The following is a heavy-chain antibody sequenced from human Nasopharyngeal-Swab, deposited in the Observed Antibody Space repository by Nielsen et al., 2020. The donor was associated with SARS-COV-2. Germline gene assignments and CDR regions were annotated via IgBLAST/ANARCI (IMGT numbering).Heavy chain of an antibody. V-gene: IGHV3-23*01. J-gene: IGHJ4*02. D-gene: IGHD3-3*01. CDR2: ISGSGGST. CDR3: AKDIARGGYYVDY. Sequence: WIRQPPGKGLEWVSAISGSGGSTYYADSVKGRFTISRDNSKNTLYLQMNSPRAEDTAVYYCAKDIARGGYYVDYWGQGTLVTVSS.